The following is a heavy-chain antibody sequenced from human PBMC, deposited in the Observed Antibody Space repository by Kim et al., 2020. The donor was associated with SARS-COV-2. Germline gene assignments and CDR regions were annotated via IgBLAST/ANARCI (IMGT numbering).Heavy chain of an antibody. V-gene: IGHV3-11*03. Sequence: YTNYADSVKGRFTISRDNAKNSLYLQMNSLGAEDTAVYYCVRRAGLAFDIWGQGTMVTVSS. D-gene: IGHD5-12*01. CDR2: YT. CDR3: VRRAGLAFDI. J-gene: IGHJ3*02.